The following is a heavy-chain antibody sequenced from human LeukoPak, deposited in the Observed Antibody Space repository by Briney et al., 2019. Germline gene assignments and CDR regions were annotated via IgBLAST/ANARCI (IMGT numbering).Heavy chain of an antibody. CDR1: GFTFSSYG. CDR2: ISSRSGYI. D-gene: IGHD2-2*01. CDR3: ARGDSCREPYYFDC. Sequence: PGGSLRLSCAASGFTFSSYGMNWVRQAPRKGLEWVLSISSRSGYIYYADSVKGRFTVSRDNAKNSLYLQTNSLRPEDTAVYYCARGDSCREPYYFDCWGPGTLVTVSS. J-gene: IGHJ4*02. V-gene: IGHV3-21*01.